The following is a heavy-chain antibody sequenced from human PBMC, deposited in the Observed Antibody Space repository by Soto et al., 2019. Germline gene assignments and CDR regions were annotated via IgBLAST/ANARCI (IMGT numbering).Heavy chain of an antibody. CDR2: ISWNSASI. D-gene: IGHD6-13*01. Sequence: EVQLVESGGGLVQPGRSLRLSCAASGFAFGDNAMHWVRQAPGKGLEWVSGISWNSASIGYAASVRGRFTVSRDNAKNSLYLQMNSLRAEDTALYYCARDSYSSNWFYYYHYIDVWGKGTTVTVSS. CDR1: GFAFGDNA. V-gene: IGHV3-9*01. CDR3: ARDSYSSNWFYYYHYIDV. J-gene: IGHJ6*03.